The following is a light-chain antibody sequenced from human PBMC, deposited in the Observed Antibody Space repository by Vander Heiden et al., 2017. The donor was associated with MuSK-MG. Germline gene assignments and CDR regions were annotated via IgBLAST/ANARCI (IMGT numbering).Light chain of an antibody. CDR3: CSYAGSYTLV. J-gene: IGLJ2*01. V-gene: IGLV2-11*01. CDR1: SSDVGGYNY. Sequence: QSALTQPRSVSGSPGQSVPLSCTGTSSDVGGYNYVSWYQQHPVKAPNLMIYDVSKRPSGVPDRFSGSKSGNTASLTISGRQAEDEADYYCCSYAGSYTLVFGGGTKLTVL. CDR2: DVS.